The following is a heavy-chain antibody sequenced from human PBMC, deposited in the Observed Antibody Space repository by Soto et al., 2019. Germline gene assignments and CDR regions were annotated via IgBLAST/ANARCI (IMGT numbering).Heavy chain of an antibody. Sequence: SETLSLTCTVSGGSISSYYWSWIRQPPGKGLEWIGYIYYSGSTNYNPSLKSRVTISVDTSKNQFSLKLSSVTAADTAVYYCARDLFWNYYYYGMDVWGQGPTVT. CDR3: ARDLFWNYYYYGMDV. V-gene: IGHV4-59*01. CDR1: GGSISSYY. D-gene: IGHD3-3*01. CDR2: IYYSGST. J-gene: IGHJ6*02.